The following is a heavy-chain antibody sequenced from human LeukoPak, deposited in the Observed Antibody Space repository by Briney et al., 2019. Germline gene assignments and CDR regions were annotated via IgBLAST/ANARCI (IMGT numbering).Heavy chain of an antibody. CDR2: INPNSGGT. Sequence: GASVKVSCKASGYTFTGYYMHWVRRAPGQGLEWMGWINPNSGGTNYAQKFQGRVTMTRDTYISTAYMELSRLRSDDTAVYYCARDYCSSTSCYGYFDYWGQGTLVNVSS. D-gene: IGHD2-2*01. V-gene: IGHV1-2*02. CDR3: ARDYCSSTSCYGYFDY. J-gene: IGHJ4*02. CDR1: GYTFTGYY.